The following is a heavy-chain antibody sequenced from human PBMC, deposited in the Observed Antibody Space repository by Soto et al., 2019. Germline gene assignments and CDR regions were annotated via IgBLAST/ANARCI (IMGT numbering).Heavy chain of an antibody. Sequence: VASVKVSCKASGGTFSSYAISWVRQAPGQGLEWMGGIIPIFGTANYAQKFQGRVTITADESTSTAYLELRSLRFEDTAVYYGAREPYCRGGSCYATFDYWSQGTLVTVSS. CDR3: AREPYCRGGSCYATFDY. V-gene: IGHV1-69*13. CDR1: GGTFSSYA. J-gene: IGHJ4*02. CDR2: IIPIFGTA. D-gene: IGHD2-15*01.